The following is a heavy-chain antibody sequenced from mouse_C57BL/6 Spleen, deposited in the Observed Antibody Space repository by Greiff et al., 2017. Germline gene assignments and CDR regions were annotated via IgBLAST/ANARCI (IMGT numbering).Heavy chain of an antibody. CDR2: INPYNGGT. D-gene: IGHD1-1*01. J-gene: IGHJ2*01. CDR1: GYTFTDYY. V-gene: IGHV1-19*01. Sequence: EVKLQESGPVLVKPGASVKMSCKASGYTFTDYYMNWVKQSHGKSLEWIGVINPYNGGTSYNQKFKGKATLTVDKSSSTAYMELNSLTSEDSAVYYCARRGGSITYYFDYWGQGTTLTVSS. CDR3: ARRGGSITYYFDY.